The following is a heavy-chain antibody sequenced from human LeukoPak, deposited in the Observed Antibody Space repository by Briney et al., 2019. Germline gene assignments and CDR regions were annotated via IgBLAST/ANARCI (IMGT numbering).Heavy chain of an antibody. Sequence: GGSLRLSCVVSGFTFSNGWMTWVRQAPGKGLEWVANINRDGSERYYVDSVKGRFTISRDDAKSSLYLQMNSLRAEDTAVYYCARRNAMDVWGQGTTVIVFS. CDR1: GFTFSNGW. CDR3: ARRNAMDV. J-gene: IGHJ6*02. CDR2: INRDGSER. V-gene: IGHV3-7*03.